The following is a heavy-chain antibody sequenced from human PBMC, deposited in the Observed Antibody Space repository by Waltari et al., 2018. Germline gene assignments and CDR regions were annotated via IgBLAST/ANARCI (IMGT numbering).Heavy chain of an antibody. D-gene: IGHD5-12*01. J-gene: IGHJ4*01. CDR2: INPNTGDT. Sequence: QVQLVQSGAEVKRPGASVKVSCKASGYSFTGYYIHWVRQAPGQGLEWMGWINPNTGDTKYAQKFQGRVTMTRDTSTNTAYMDLSGLRSDDTAVYHCARQRSGYVGFDYWGQGTLVTVSS. CDR1: GYSFTGYY. V-gene: IGHV1-2*02. CDR3: ARQRSGYVGFDY.